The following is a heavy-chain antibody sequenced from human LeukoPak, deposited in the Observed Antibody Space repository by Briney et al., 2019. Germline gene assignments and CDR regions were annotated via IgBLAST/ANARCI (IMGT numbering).Heavy chain of an antibody. V-gene: IGHV4-59*01. CDR2: IYYSGCT. J-gene: IGHJ4*02. Sequence: SETLSLTCTVSGGSISSYYWSWIRQPPGKGLEWIGYIYYSGCTNYNPSLKSRVTISVDTSKNQFSLKLSSVTAADTAVYYCARTDSSSWSHYFDYWGQGTLVTVSS. D-gene: IGHD6-13*01. CDR1: GGSISSYY. CDR3: ARTDSSSWSHYFDY.